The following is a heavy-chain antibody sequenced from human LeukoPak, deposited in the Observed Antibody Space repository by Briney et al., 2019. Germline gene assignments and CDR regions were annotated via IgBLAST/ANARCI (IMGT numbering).Heavy chain of an antibody. V-gene: IGHV1-18*04. CDR2: ISAYNGNT. D-gene: IGHD6-13*01. CDR1: GYTFTSYG. J-gene: IGHJ5*02. Sequence: ASVNVSRKASGYTFTSYGISWVRQAPGQGREWMGWISAYNGNTNYAQKLQGRVTMHTDTYTSTAYIELRSLRSDDTAVYYCARDLSGSSGSSWSPWFDPWGQGTLVTGSS. CDR3: ARDLSGSSGSSWSPWFDP.